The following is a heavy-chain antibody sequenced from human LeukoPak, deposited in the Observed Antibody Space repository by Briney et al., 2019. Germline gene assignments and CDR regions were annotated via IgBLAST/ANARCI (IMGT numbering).Heavy chain of an antibody. V-gene: IGHV3-30*02. J-gene: IGHJ3*02. D-gene: IGHD2-2*02. CDR1: GFTFSSYG. Sequence: GGSLRLSCAASGFTFSSYGMHWVRQAPGKGLEWVAFIRYDGSNKYYADSVKGRFTTSRDNSKNTLYLQMNSLRAEDTAVYYCASCVSRKWCGIVVVPAAIDAFDIWGQGTMVTVSS. CDR3: ASCVSRKWCGIVVVPAAIDAFDI. CDR2: IRYDGSNK.